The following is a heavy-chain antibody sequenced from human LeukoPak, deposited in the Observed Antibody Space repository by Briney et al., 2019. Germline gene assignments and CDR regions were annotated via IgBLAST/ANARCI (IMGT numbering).Heavy chain of an antibody. CDR1: GFTFSSYA. Sequence: GSLRLSCAASGFTFSSYAMHWVRQAPGKGLEWVAVISYDGSNKYYADSVKGRFTISRDNSKNTLYLQMNSLRAEDTAVYYCARGGVVPAAIIYFDYWGQGTLVTVSS. J-gene: IGHJ4*02. V-gene: IGHV3-30-3*01. CDR2: ISYDGSNK. D-gene: IGHD2-2*02. CDR3: ARGGVVPAAIIYFDY.